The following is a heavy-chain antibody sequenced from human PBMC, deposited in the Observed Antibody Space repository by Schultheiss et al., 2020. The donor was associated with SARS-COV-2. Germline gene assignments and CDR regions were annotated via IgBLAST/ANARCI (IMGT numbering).Heavy chain of an antibody. D-gene: IGHD3-22*01. CDR3: ARVVYSSGYSTGWYFDL. J-gene: IGHJ2*01. Sequence: SETLSLTCTVSGGSISSYYWSWIRQPAGKGLEWIGRIYTSGSTNYNPSLKSRVTMSVDTSKNQFSLKLSSVTAADTAVYYCARVVYSSGYSTGWYFDLWGRGTLVTVSS. V-gene: IGHV4-4*07. CDR2: IYTSGST. CDR1: GGSISSYY.